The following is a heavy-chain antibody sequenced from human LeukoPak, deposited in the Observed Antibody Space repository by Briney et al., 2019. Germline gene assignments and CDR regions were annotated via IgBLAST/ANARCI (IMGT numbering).Heavy chain of an antibody. CDR3: ARGGNYSFDP. D-gene: IGHD1-26*01. CDR2: TYFRSKWLN. Sequence: SQTLSLTCAISGDSVSSTSAAWNWIRQSPSRGLEWLGRTYFRSKWLNQYALSVKSRITVNSDTSRNQFSLQLNSVTPEDAAVYYCARGGNYSFDPWGQGTLVTVSS. V-gene: IGHV6-1*01. CDR1: GDSVSSTSAA. J-gene: IGHJ5*02.